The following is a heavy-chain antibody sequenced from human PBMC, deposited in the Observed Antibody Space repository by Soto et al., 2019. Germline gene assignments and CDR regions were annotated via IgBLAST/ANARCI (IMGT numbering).Heavy chain of an antibody. D-gene: IGHD1-26*01. V-gene: IGHV4-59*01. CDR2: IYYSGST. CDR3: AREYGYSGSYYWHAFDI. J-gene: IGHJ3*02. CDR1: GGSISSYY. Sequence: SETLSLTCTVSGGSISSYYWSWIRQPPGKGLEWIGYIYYSGSTNYNPSLKSRVTISVDTSKNQFSLKLSSVTAADTAVYYCAREYGYSGSYYWHAFDIWGQGTMVTVSS.